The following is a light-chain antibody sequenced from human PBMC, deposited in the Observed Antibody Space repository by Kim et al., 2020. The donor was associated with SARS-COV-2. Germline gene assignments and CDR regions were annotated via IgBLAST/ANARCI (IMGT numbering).Light chain of an antibody. CDR3: QQYGSSPRT. CDR2: GAS. J-gene: IGKJ1*01. Sequence: SPGERAPLSCRASQSVSSSFLAWYQQKPGQPPRLLIYGASSRATGIPDRFSGSGSGTDFTLTISRLEPGDFATYYCQQYGSSPRTFGQGTKVDIK. V-gene: IGKV3-20*01. CDR1: QSVSSSF.